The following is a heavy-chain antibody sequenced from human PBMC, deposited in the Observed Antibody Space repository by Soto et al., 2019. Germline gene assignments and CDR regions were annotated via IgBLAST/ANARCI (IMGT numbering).Heavy chain of an antibody. CDR2: IGISGGST. CDR1: GFTFSSYA. Sequence: PGGSLRLSCAASGFTFSSYAMSWVRQAPGKGLEWVSAIGISGGSTYYADSVKGRFTISRDNSKNTLYLQMNSLRAEDTAVYYCAKDKGAPMAYYFDYWGQGTLVTVSS. J-gene: IGHJ4*02. D-gene: IGHD3-10*01. CDR3: AKDKGAPMAYYFDY. V-gene: IGHV3-23*01.